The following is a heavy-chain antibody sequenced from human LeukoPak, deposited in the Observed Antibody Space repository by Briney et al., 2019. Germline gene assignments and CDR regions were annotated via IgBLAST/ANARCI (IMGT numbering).Heavy chain of an antibody. J-gene: IGHJ4*02. Sequence: SETLSLTCTVSGYSISSGYYWGWIRQPPGKGLEWIGSIYHSGSTYYNPSLKSRVTISVDASKNQFSLKLSSVTAADTAVYYCARGIAVGNWGQGTLVTVSS. D-gene: IGHD6-19*01. V-gene: IGHV4-38-2*02. CDR3: ARGIAVGN. CDR1: GYSISSGYY. CDR2: IYHSGST.